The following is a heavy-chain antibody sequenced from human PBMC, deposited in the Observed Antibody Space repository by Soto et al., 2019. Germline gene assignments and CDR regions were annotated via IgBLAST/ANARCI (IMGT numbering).Heavy chain of an antibody. D-gene: IGHD1-26*01. CDR3: ARLGGSYAVPHFDY. CDR2: LYNTGST. V-gene: IGHV4-59*08. Sequence: SETLSLTCTVSGGSISRYYWSWIRQPPGKGLEWIGYLYNTGSTIYNPSLESRVTISVDTSKNQFSLKLNSVTAADTAVYYCARLGGSYAVPHFDYWGQGTLVTVSS. CDR1: GGSISRYY. J-gene: IGHJ4*02.